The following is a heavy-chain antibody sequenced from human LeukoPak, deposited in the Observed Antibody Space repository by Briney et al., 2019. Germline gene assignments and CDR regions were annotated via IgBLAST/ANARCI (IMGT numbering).Heavy chain of an antibody. D-gene: IGHD5-18*01. J-gene: IGHJ4*02. CDR2: ISYDGSNK. CDR3: AKDVGRRGYSYGRPAYYFDY. V-gene: IGHV3-30*18. CDR1: GFTFSSYG. Sequence: GGSLRLSCAASGFTFSSYGMHWVRQAPGKGLEWVAVISYDGSNKYYADSVKGRITISRDNSKNTLYLQMNSLRAEDTAVYYCAKDVGRRGYSYGRPAYYFDYWGQGTLVTVSS.